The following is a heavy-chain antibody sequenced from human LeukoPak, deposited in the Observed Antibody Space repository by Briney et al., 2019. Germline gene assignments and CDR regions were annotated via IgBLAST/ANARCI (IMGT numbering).Heavy chain of an antibody. CDR3: ASGGTEIY. Sequence: GASVKVSCKVSGYTLTELSIHWVRQAPGQGLEWMGIINPSGGSTSYAQKFQGRVTMTRDTSTSTVYMELSSLRSEDTAVYYCASGGTEIYWGQGTLVTVSS. CDR1: GYTLTELS. D-gene: IGHD1-26*01. CDR2: INPSGGST. V-gene: IGHV1-46*01. J-gene: IGHJ4*02.